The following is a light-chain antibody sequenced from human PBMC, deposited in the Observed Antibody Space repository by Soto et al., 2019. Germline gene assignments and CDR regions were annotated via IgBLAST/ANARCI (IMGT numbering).Light chain of an antibody. CDR2: QVT. J-gene: IGLJ1*01. Sequence: QSALTQPASVSGSPGQSITISCTGTSSDVGGYNYVSWYQHHPGKVPKLMIFQVTKRPSGVSDRFYGSKSGNTASLTISGLQVEDEGDYFCSSYTTSSTYVLGTGTKVTVL. V-gene: IGLV2-14*01. CDR1: SSDVGGYNY. CDR3: SSYTTSSTYV.